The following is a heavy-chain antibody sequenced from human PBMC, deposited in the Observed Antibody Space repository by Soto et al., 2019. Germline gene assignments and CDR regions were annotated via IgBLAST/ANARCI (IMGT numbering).Heavy chain of an antibody. CDR1: GFTFSSFT. V-gene: IGHV3-21*01. CDR3: ARPQYVDYGGYYIYGMDV. CDR2: ISSSSSYI. D-gene: IGHD4-17*01. Sequence: EVQLVESGGGLVKPGGSLRLSCAASGFTFSSFTMNWVRQAPGKGLEWVASISSSSSYIYYVDSVKGRFTISRDNAKNSLSLQMNSLRAEDTAVYYCARPQYVDYGGYYIYGMDVWGQGTTVTVSS. J-gene: IGHJ6*02.